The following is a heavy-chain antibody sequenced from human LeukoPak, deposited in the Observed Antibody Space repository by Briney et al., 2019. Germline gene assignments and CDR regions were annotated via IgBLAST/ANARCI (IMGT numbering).Heavy chain of an antibody. J-gene: IGHJ2*01. Sequence: ASVKVSCKASGYTFTAYYIHWVRQAPGQGLEWMGWVNPNSGGTYYAQKFQGRVTITRDTSISTAYMELSGLSSDDTAVYYCASLVVVTANGYFDLWGRGTLVTVSS. CDR1: GYTFTAYY. D-gene: IGHD2-21*02. V-gene: IGHV1-2*02. CDR2: VNPNSGGT. CDR3: ASLVVVTANGYFDL.